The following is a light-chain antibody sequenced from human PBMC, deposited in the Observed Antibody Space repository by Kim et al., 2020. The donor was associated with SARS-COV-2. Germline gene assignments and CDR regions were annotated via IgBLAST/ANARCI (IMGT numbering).Light chain of an antibody. CDR1: ETGGTKF. J-gene: IGKJ5*01. CDR3: HHYGSSPVT. Sequence: SPGEPVTLSCRASETGGTKFLAWYQQRPGQAPRLLMFGASNRATGIPDRFTGSASGTDFTLTINRLEPEDFAMYYCHHYGSSPVTFGQGTRLEIK. V-gene: IGKV3-20*01. CDR2: GAS.